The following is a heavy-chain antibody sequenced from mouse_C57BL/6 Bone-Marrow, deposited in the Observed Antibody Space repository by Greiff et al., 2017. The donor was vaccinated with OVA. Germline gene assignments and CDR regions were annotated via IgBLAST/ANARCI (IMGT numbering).Heavy chain of an antibody. CDR3: ARNYYGNYGGYYAMDY. CDR1: GYTFTSYG. J-gene: IGHJ4*01. Sequence: VQLQQSGAELARPGASVKLSCKASGYTFTSYGISWVKQRTGQGLEWIGEIYPRSGNTYYNEKFKGKATLTADKSSSTAYMELRSLTSEDSAVYFCARNYYGNYGGYYAMDYWGQGTSVTVSS. D-gene: IGHD2-1*01. CDR2: IYPRSGNT. V-gene: IGHV1-81*01.